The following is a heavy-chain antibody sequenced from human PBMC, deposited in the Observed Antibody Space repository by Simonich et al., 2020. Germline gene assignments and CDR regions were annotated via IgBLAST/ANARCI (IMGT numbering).Heavy chain of an antibody. CDR3: AREGIAARDAFDI. V-gene: IGHV3-7*01. CDR2: IKQDGSEK. J-gene: IGHJ3*02. Sequence: EVQLVESGGGLVQPGGSLRLSCAASGFTFSSYWMSWVRQAPGRGLEGVANIKQDGSEKYYVSSGKGRFTISRDNAKNSLYLQMNSLRAEATAVYYCAREGIAARDAFDIWGQGTMVTVSS. D-gene: IGHD6-6*01. CDR1: GFTFSSYW.